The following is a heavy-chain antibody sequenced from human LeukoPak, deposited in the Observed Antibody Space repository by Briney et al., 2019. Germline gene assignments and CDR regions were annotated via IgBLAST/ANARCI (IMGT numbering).Heavy chain of an antibody. D-gene: IGHD3-10*01. V-gene: IGHV1-2*04. Sequence: ASVKVSCKASGYTITGYYMHWVRQAPGQGLEWMGRINPDSGGTNYAQKFQGWVTLTRDTSISTAYMELSSLRSEDTAVYYCARDRGRAGDDAFGIWGQGTMVTVSS. CDR2: INPDSGGT. CDR3: ARDRGRAGDDAFGI. CDR1: GYTITGYY. J-gene: IGHJ3*02.